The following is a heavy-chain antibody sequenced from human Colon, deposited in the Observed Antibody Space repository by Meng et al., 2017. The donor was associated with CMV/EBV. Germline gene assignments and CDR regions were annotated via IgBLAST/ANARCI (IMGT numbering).Heavy chain of an antibody. CDR3: ARAKDAVFGVVITSARNYYGMDV. V-gene: IGHV1-2*02. CDR2: INPNSGGT. J-gene: IGHJ6*02. CDR1: GYTFTGYY. D-gene: IGHD3-3*01. Sequence: ASVKVSCKASGYTFTGYYMHWVRQAPGQGLEWMGWINPNSGGTNYAQKFQGRVTMTRDTSISTAYMELSRLRSDDTAVYYCARAKDAVFGVVITSARNYYGMDVWGQGTTVTVSS.